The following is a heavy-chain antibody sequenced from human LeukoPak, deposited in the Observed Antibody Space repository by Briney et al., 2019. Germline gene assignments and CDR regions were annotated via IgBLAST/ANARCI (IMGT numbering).Heavy chain of an antibody. J-gene: IGHJ4*02. D-gene: IGHD3-22*01. CDR3: ARVRDSSGYYPDY. V-gene: IGHV1-69*04. Sequence: SVKVSCKASGGTFSSYAISWVRQAPGQGLEWMGRIIPILGIANYAQKFQGRVTITADKSTSTAYMELSSLRSEDTAVHYCARVRDSSGYYPDYWGQGTLVTVSS. CDR1: GGTFSSYA. CDR2: IIPILGIA.